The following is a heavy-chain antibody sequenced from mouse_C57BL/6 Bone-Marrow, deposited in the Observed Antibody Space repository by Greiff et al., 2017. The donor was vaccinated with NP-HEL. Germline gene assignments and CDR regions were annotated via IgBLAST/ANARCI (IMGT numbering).Heavy chain of an antibody. CDR2: INPYNGGT. J-gene: IGHJ4*01. V-gene: IGHV1-19*01. CDR1: GYTFTDYY. Sequence: VQLQQSGPVLVKPGASVKMSCKASGYTFTDYYMNWVKQSHGKSLEWIGVINPYNGGTSYNQKFKGKATLTVDKSSSTAYMELNSLTSEDSAVYYCARWGLRVYYYAMDYWGQGTSVTVSS. CDR3: ARWGLRVYYYAMDY. D-gene: IGHD2-13*01.